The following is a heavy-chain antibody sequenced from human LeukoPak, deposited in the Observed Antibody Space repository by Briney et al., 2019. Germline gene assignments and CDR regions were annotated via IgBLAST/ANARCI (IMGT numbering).Heavy chain of an antibody. CDR2: IYHSGST. CDR1: GYSISSGYY. V-gene: IGHV4-38-2*02. J-gene: IGHJ5*02. CDR3: AREIRYYYGSGSHFDP. D-gene: IGHD3-10*01. Sequence: PSETLSLTCTVSGYSISSGYYWGWIRQPPGKGLEWIGSIYHSGSTYYNPSLKSRVTISVDTSKNQFSLKLSSVTAADTAVYYCAREIRYYYGSGSHFDPWGQGTLVTVSS.